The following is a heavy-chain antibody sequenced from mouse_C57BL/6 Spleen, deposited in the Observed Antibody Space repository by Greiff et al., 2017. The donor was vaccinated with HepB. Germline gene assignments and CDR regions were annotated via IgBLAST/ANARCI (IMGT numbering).Heavy chain of an antibody. V-gene: IGHV2-9-1*01. CDR1: GFSLTSYA. CDR3: ARAIYYGNYEYYFDY. CDR2: IWTGGGT. J-gene: IGHJ2*01. D-gene: IGHD2-1*01. Sequence: VQLQQSGPGLVAPSQSLSITCTVSGFSLTSYAISWVRQPPGKGLEWLGVIWTGGGTNYNSALKSRLSISKDNSKSQVFLKMNSLQTDDTARYYCARAIYYGNYEYYFDYWGQGTTLTVSS.